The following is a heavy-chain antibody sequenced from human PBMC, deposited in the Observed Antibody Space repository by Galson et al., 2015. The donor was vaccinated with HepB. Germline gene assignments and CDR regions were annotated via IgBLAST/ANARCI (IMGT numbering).Heavy chain of an antibody. CDR3: ARHPYIVVVPAAMPYAFDI. CDR1: GYSFTSYW. Sequence: QSGAEVKKPGESLRISCKGSGYSFTSYWISWVRQMPGKGLEWMGRIDPSDSYTNYSPSFQGHVTISADKSISTAYLQWSSLKASDTAMYYCARHPYIVVVPAAMPYAFDIWGQGTMVTVSS. J-gene: IGHJ3*02. D-gene: IGHD2-2*01. V-gene: IGHV5-10-1*01. CDR2: IDPSDSYT.